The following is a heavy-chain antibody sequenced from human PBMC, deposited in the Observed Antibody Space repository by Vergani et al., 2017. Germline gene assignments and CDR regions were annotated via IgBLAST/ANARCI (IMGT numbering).Heavy chain of an antibody. V-gene: IGHV3-7*04. Sequence: EVQLVESGGGLVQPGGSLRLSCAASGFTFSSYWMSWVRQAPGKGLEWVANIKQDGSEKYYVDSVKGRFTISRDNAKNSLYLQMNSLRAEDTAVYYCAGCKGAGGPYYYYGMDVWGQGTTVTVSS. D-gene: IGHD2-15*01. CDR3: AGCKGAGGPYYYYGMDV. J-gene: IGHJ6*02. CDR1: GFTFSSYW. CDR2: IKQDGSEK.